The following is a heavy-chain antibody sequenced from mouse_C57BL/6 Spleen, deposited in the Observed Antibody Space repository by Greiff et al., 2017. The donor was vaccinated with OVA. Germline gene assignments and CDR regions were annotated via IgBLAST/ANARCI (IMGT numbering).Heavy chain of an antibody. V-gene: IGHV2-2*01. J-gene: IGHJ2*01. D-gene: IGHD1-1*02. CDR1: GFSLTSYG. CDR2: IWSGGST. Sequence: VQLQQSGPGLVQPSQSLSITCTVSGFSLTSYGVHWVRQSPGKGLEWLGVIWSGGSTDYNAAFISRLSLSKDNSKSQVFFKMNSLQADNTAIYYCARSMALYYFDYWGQGTTLTVSS. CDR3: ARSMALYYFDY.